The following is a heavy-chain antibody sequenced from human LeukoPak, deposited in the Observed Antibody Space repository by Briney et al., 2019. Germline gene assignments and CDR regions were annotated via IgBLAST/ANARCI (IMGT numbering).Heavy chain of an antibody. J-gene: IGHJ4*02. CDR3: TRENYEKLDS. D-gene: IGHD1-7*01. V-gene: IGHV3-72*01. Sequence: GGSLRLSCAASGFTFRDLYMGWVRPAPGKGLEWVGRITHKPHGYTTKYAASLEGRFTISRDDSQNSLYLQINSLKTEDTAIYDCTRENYEKLDSWGQGTLVTVSS. CDR2: ITHKPHGYTT. CDR1: GFTFRDLY.